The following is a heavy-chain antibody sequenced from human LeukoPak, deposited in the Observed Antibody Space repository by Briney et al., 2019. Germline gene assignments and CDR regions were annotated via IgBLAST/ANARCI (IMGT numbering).Heavy chain of an antibody. D-gene: IGHD1-14*01. Sequence: ASVKVSCKASGYTFTGYYMHWVRQAPGQGLEWMGWINPNSGGTNYAQKFQGRVTMTRDTSISTAYMELSRLRSDDTAVYYCARDTRRGSGYDRGDYWGQGTLVTVSS. CDR3: ARDTRRGSGYDRGDY. V-gene: IGHV1-2*02. J-gene: IGHJ4*02. CDR1: GYTFTGYY. CDR2: INPNSGGT.